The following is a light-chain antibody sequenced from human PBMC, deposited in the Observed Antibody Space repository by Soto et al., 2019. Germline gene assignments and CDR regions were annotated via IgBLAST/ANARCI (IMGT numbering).Light chain of an antibody. CDR1: QSVSSYF. CDR2: AAS. CDR3: QQYGSSPPT. Sequence: EIVLTQSRVTLSLSAGERATLSCSASQSVSSYFLAWYQHKPGQAPRLLIYAASSRASGIPDRFSGSGSGTDFTLTINRLEPEDFALYYCQQYGSSPPTFGQGTKVDIK. V-gene: IGKV3-20*01. J-gene: IGKJ1*01.